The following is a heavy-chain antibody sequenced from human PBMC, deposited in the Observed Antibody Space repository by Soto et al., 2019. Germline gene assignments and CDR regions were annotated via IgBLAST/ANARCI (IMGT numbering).Heavy chain of an antibody. CDR3: ARGLWFGEGDY. J-gene: IGHJ4*02. CDR1: GFTFSDHY. V-gene: IGHV3-72*01. D-gene: IGHD3-10*01. Sequence: EVQLVESGGGLVQPGGSLRLSCAASGFTFSDHYMDWVRQAPGKGLEWVGRTRNKANSYTTEYAASVKGRFTISRDDSKNSLYLQMNSLKTEDTAVYYCARGLWFGEGDYWGQGTLVTVS. CDR2: TRNKANSYTT.